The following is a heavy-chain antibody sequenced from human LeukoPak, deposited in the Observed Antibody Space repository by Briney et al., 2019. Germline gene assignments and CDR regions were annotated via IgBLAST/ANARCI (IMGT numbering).Heavy chain of an antibody. CDR2: ISSSGSTI. CDR3: ARDSSIAAREGDY. V-gene: IGHV3-48*03. CDR1: GFTFNSYS. J-gene: IGHJ4*02. D-gene: IGHD6-6*01. Sequence: GGSLRLSCAASGFTFNSYSMHWVRQAPGKGLEWVSYISSSGSTIYYADSVKGRFTISRDNAKNSLYLQMNSLRAEDTAVYYCARDSSIAAREGDYWGQGTLVTVSS.